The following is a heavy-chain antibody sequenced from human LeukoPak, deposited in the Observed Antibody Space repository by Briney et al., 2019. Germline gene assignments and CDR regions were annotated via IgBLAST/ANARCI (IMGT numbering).Heavy chain of an antibody. D-gene: IGHD3-22*01. CDR1: GYTFTGYY. J-gene: IGHJ4*02. Sequence: GASVKVSCKASGYTFTGYYMHWVRQAPGQGLEWMGRINPNSGGTNYAQKFQGRVTMTRDTSISTVYMELSRLRSDDTAVYYCARGGKNYYDSSGYYSLFDYWGQGTLVTVSS. CDR3: ARGGKNYYDSSGYYSLFDY. V-gene: IGHV1-2*06. CDR2: INPNSGGT.